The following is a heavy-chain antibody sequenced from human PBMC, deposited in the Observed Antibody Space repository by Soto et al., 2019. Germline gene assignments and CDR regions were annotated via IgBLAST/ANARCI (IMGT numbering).Heavy chain of an antibody. CDR2: IYYSGST. J-gene: IGHJ6*02. V-gene: IGHV4-61*01. CDR3: ARDSHCSSTSCYTRYYYYGMDV. D-gene: IGHD2-2*02. CDR1: GGSVSSGSYY. Sequence: QVQLQESGPGLVKPSETLSLTCTVSGGSVSSGSYYWSWIRQPPGQGLEWIGYIYYSGSTNYNPSLKSRVTISVDTSKNQFSLKLSSVTAADTAVYYCARDSHCSSTSCYTRYYYYGMDVWGQGTTVTVSS.